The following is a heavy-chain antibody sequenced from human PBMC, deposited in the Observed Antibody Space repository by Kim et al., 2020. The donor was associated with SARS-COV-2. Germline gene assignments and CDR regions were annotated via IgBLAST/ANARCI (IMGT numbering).Heavy chain of an antibody. CDR1: GLTFRNNG. V-gene: IGHV3-30*18. J-gene: IGHJ5*02. Sequence: GGSLRLSCAASGLTFRNNGMHWVRQAPGKGLEWVADISYDGTIQYYGDSVEGRFTISRDNSKNTLYLQMNSLRLEDTAVYYCAKGPIAVVSGGKMWLDPWGQGTLVTVSS. CDR3: AKGPIAVVSGGKMWLDP. D-gene: IGHD2-2*01. CDR2: ISYDGTIQ.